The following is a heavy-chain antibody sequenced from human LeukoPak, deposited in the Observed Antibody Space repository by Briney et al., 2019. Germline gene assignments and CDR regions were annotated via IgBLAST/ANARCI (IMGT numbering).Heavy chain of an antibody. D-gene: IGHD7-27*01. V-gene: IGHV3-30*03. CDR2: VARDGGAT. CDR3: AREATWGQCYFDH. J-gene: IGHJ4*02. CDR1: GFSFSNHG. Sequence: GTSLRLSCVASGFSFSNHGIHSVSQAPGNCLEWVSVVARDGGATASADSVKGRFTLSRDNSKNMFFLQMNFLTVEDTAIYYCAREATWGQCYFDHWGQGTPVIVSS.